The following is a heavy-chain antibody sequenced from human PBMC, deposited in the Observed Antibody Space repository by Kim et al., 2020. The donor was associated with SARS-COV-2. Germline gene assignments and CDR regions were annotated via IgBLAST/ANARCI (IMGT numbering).Heavy chain of an antibody. V-gene: IGHV1-24*01. D-gene: IGHD3-10*01. J-gene: IGHJ5*02. CDR3: ATVFTGQSNWFDP. Sequence: YAQKFQGRVTMTEDTSTDTAYMELSSLRSEDTAVYYCATVFTGQSNWFDPWGQGTLVTVSS.